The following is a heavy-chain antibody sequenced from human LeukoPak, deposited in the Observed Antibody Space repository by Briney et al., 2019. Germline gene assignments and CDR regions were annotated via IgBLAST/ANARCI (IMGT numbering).Heavy chain of an antibody. J-gene: IGHJ4*02. V-gene: IGHV4-30-2*01. CDR3: ARLSQWELSGPEFDY. Sequence: SETLSLTCAVSGGSISSGGYSWSWIRQPPGKGLEWIGYIYHSGSTYYNPSLKSRVTISVDRSKNQFSLKLSSVTAADTAVYYRARLSQWELSGPEFDYWGQGTLVTVSS. D-gene: IGHD1-26*01. CDR2: IYHSGST. CDR1: GGSISSGGYS.